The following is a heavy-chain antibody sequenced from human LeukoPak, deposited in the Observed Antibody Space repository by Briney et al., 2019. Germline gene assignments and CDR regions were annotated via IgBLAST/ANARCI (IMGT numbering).Heavy chain of an antibody. V-gene: IGHV3-9*01. D-gene: IGHD3-3*01. CDR2: ISWNSGSI. CDR3: AKVHYDFWSGYHSDAFDI. CDR1: GFTFDDYA. J-gene: IGHJ3*02. Sequence: PGRSLRLSCAASGFTFDDYAMPWVRQAPGKGLEWVSGISWNSGSIGYADSVKGRFTISRDNAKNSLYLQMNSLRAEDTALYYCAKVHYDFWSGYHSDAFDIWGQGTMVTVSS.